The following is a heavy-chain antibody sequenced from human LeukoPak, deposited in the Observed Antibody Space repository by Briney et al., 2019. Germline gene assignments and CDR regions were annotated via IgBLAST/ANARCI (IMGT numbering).Heavy chain of an antibody. CDR2: IKQDGSEK. CDR1: GFTFSSYW. J-gene: IGHJ4*02. D-gene: IGHD2-15*01. V-gene: IGHV3-7*01. CDR3: ARVAPFVVVAASAFDY. Sequence: PGGSLRLSCAASGFTFSSYWMSWVRQAPGKGLEWVANIKQDGSEKYYVDSVKGRFTISRDNAKNSLYLQMNSLRAEDTAVYYCARVAPFVVVAASAFDYWGQGTLVTVSS.